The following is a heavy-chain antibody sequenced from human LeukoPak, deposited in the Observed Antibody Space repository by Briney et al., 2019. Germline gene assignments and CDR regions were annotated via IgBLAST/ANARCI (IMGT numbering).Heavy chain of an antibody. D-gene: IGHD1-1*01. J-gene: IGHJ4*02. CDR1: GGTFSSYA. Sequence: SVKASCKASGGTFSSYAISWVRQAPGQGLEWLGGIIPIFGTANYAQKFQGRVTITTDESTSTAYMELSSLRSEDTAVYYCARVRGQGTIDYWGQGTLVTVSS. V-gene: IGHV1-69*05. CDR2: IIPIFGTA. CDR3: ARVRGQGTIDY.